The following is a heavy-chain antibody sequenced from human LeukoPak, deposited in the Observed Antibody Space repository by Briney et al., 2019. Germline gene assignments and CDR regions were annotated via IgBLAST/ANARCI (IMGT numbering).Heavy chain of an antibody. J-gene: IGHJ4*02. CDR2: ISGSGDST. CDR1: GFTFSSYD. CDR3: AKSTPDY. V-gene: IGHV3-23*01. Sequence: GSPRLSCAASGFTFSSYDMSWVRQAPGRGLVWVSTISGSGDSTYHADSVKGRFTISRDNSKNTLYLRMNSLRAEDTAVYYCAKSTPDYWGQGTLVTVSS.